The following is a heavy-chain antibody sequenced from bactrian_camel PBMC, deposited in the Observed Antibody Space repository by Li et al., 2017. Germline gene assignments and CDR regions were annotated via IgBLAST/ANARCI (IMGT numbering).Heavy chain of an antibody. CDR3: APDIGFPRGGPYDCSVGSLNTRYIHV. D-gene: IGHD3*01. J-gene: IGHJ4*01. CDR2: MDSDGSI. CDR1: GYTYNRQR. V-gene: IGHV3S57*01. Sequence: QVQLVESGGGSAQAGGTLTLSCVASGYTYNRQRMTWFRQAPGKEREGVAAMDSDGSIAYADSVKGRFTISKDNAKTTLDLQMNNLKPEDTAMYYCAPDIGFPRGGPYDCSVGSLNTRYIHVWGQGTQVTVS.